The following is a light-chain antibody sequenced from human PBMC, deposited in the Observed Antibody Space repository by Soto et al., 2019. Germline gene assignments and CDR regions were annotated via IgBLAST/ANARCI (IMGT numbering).Light chain of an antibody. CDR1: QSLLSNSNNKNY. Sequence: IVMTQSPDSLSVSLVERATVNCKSSQSLLSNSNNKNYLTWYQHKLGQPPKMLIYWASTRKSGVPDRFSGSGSGTDFTLTISSLQAEDVAVYYCQQYYGAPLTFGGGTKVDIK. CDR2: WAS. J-gene: IGKJ4*01. CDR3: QQYYGAPLT. V-gene: IGKV4-1*01.